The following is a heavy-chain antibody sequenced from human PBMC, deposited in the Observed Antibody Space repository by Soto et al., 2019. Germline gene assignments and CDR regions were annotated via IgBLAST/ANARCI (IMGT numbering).Heavy chain of an antibody. D-gene: IGHD1-1*01. V-gene: IGHV3-30*18. CDR3: AKDKGVFNWATSYFDY. CDR2: TSYDGNNG. CDR1: GFTFSSYG. J-gene: IGHJ4*02. Sequence: PGGSLRLSCAASGFTFSSYGMHWVRQAPGKGLEWVALTSYDGNNGYYTDSVKGRFTISRDNSKNTLFLQMNSPRPEDTAVYYCAKDKGVFNWATSYFDYWGQGALVTVSS.